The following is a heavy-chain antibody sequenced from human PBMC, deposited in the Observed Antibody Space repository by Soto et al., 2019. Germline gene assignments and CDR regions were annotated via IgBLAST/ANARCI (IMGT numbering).Heavy chain of an antibody. J-gene: IGHJ4*02. V-gene: IGHV4-39*01. CDR3: ARHGRSSSGSGYFDY. Sequence: SETLSLTCTVSGGSISSSDYYCGWVRQPPGKGLEWFGTISSTGSTYYNPSLKSRVTMSVDTSKNQFSLKLSSVTAADTAVFYCARHGRSSSGSGYFDYWGQGTLVTVSS. CDR1: GGSISSSDYY. CDR2: ISSTGST. D-gene: IGHD6-6*01.